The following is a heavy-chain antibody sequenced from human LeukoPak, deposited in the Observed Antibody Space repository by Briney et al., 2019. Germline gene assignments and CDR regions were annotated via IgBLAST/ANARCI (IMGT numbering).Heavy chain of an antibody. CDR2: ISFDGGNK. V-gene: IGHV3-30-3*01. Sequence: SGGSLRLSCATSGFTFSMSAMHWVRLAPGKGLDWVAVISFDGGNKFYADSVKGRLSISRDNSKNTLYLQMNSLGLDDTAVYFCARGRAGIAAAGFDYWGQGTLVTVSP. D-gene: IGHD6-25*01. J-gene: IGHJ4*02. CDR1: GFTFSMSA. CDR3: ARGRAGIAAAGFDY.